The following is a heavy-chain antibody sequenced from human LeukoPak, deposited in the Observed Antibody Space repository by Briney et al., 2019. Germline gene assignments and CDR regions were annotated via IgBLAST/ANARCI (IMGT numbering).Heavy chain of an antibody. Sequence: GGSLRLSCAASRFTFSSYWMHWVRQAPGKGLVWVSRINSDGSSTSYADSVKGRFTISRDNAKNTLYLQMNSLRAEDTAVYYCARGPIVVVPAASYMDVWGKGTTVTISS. J-gene: IGHJ6*03. CDR3: ARGPIVVVPAASYMDV. D-gene: IGHD2-2*01. CDR2: INSDGSST. V-gene: IGHV3-74*01. CDR1: RFTFSSYW.